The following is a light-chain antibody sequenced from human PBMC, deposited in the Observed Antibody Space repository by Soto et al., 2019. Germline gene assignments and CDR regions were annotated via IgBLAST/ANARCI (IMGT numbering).Light chain of an antibody. J-gene: IGKJ4*01. Sequence: EILMTQSPATLSLSPGERATLSCGASETVRGNLAWYQQNPGQAPRLLIYGGSTRATGIPVRFSGSGSGTEYTLTISSLQSEDFAVYYCQQYNNWPLTFGGGTKVDIK. CDR2: GGS. CDR3: QQYNNWPLT. V-gene: IGKV3-15*01. CDR1: ETVRGN.